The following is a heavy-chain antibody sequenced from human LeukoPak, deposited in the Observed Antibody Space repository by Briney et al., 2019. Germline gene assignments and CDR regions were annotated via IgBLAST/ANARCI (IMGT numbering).Heavy chain of an antibody. V-gene: IGHV1-24*01. J-gene: IGHJ3*01. Sequence: ASVKVSCKVSGYTLTELSIHWVRQAPGKGLEWMGGFDPEDGKIIYAQKFQGRVTMTEDTSTDTAYMELSSLRSEDTAIYYCAEVQALRFVEWFSRWGQGTMVTVSS. CDR1: GYTLTELS. CDR3: AEVQALRFVEWFSR. CDR2: FDPEDGKI. D-gene: IGHD3-3*01.